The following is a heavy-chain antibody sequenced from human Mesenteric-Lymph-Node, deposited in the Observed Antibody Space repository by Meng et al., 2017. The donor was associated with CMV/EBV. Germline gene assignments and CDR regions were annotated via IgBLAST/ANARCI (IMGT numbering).Heavy chain of an antibody. D-gene: IGHD2-2*01. V-gene: IGHV3-9*01. J-gene: IGHJ6*02. CDR3: ARDPLAEYQLLYYYYYGMDV. Sequence: GGSLRLSCAASGFTFDDYAMHWVRQAPGKGLEWVSGISWNSGSIDYADSVKGRFTISRDNAKNSLYLQMNSLRAEDTAVYYCARDPLAEYQLLYYYYYGMDVWGQGTTVTVSS. CDR2: ISWNSGSI. CDR1: GFTFDDYA.